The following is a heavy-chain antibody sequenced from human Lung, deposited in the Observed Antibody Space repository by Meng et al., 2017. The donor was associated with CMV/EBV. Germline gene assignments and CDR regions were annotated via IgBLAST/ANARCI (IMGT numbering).Heavy chain of an antibody. CDR2: IYYSGST. J-gene: IGHJ4*01. D-gene: IGHD1-26*01. Sequence: GSLRLXXTVFGGSISSYHWSWIRQPPGKGLEWIGYIYYSGSTNYNPSLKSRVTISVDTSKNQFSLKLSSVTAADTAVYYCARVGRSGSYLPGLDYWGQGTLVTVSS. V-gene: IGHV4-59*01. CDR3: ARVGRSGSYLPGLDY. CDR1: GGSISSYH.